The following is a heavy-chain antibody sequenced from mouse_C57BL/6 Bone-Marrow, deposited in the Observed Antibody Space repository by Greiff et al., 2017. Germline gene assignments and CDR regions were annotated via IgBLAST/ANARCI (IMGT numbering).Heavy chain of an antibody. D-gene: IGHD1-1*01. J-gene: IGHJ4*01. CDR1: GFTFSDYG. CDR2: ISSGSSTI. Sequence: EVKVEESGGGLVKPGGSLKLSCAASGFTFSDYGMHWVRQAPEKGLEWVAYISSGSSTIYYADTVKGRFTISRDNAKNTLVLQMTSLRSEDTAMYYCARDYYCGSSHYYAMDYWGQGTSVTVSS. CDR3: ARDYYCGSSHYYAMDY. V-gene: IGHV5-17*01.